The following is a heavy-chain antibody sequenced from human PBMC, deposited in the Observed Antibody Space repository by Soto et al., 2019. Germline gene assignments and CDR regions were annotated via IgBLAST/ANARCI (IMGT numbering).Heavy chain of an antibody. Sequence: GGSLRLSCAASGFTFSSYAMSWVRQAPGKGLEWVSGISGSGGSIYYADSVKGRFTISRVNSKNTLSLQMNSLRADDTAVYYCAKRSLPNRIAAAGFDPWGQGTLVTVSS. J-gene: IGHJ5*02. CDR1: GFTFSSYA. CDR3: AKRSLPNRIAAAGFDP. D-gene: IGHD6-13*01. V-gene: IGHV3-23*01. CDR2: ISGSGGSI.